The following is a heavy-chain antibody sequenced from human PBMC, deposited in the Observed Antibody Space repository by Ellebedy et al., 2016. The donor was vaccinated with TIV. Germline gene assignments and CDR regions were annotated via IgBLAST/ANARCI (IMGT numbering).Heavy chain of an antibody. CDR3: ARDVDTAMVLFDY. Sequence: ASVKVSXXASGYTFTSYYMHWVRQAPGQGLEWMGIINPSGGSTSYAQKFQGRVTMTRDTSTSTVYMELRSLRSDDTAVYYCARDVDTAMVLFDYWGQGTLVTVSS. V-gene: IGHV1-46*01. CDR2: INPSGGST. D-gene: IGHD5-18*01. CDR1: GYTFTSYY. J-gene: IGHJ4*02.